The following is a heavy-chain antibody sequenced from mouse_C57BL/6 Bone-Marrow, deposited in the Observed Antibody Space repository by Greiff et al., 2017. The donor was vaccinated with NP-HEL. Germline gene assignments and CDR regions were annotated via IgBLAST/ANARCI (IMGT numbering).Heavy chain of an antibody. CDR3: ARKRADYYGSSEYYFDY. CDR1: GFSLTSYA. V-gene: IGHV2-9-1*01. D-gene: IGHD1-1*01. Sequence: VMLVESGPGLVAPSQSLSITCTVSGFSLTSYAISWVRQPPGKGLEWLGVIWTGGGTNYNSALKSRLSISKDNSKSQVFLKMNSLQTDDTARYYCARKRADYYGSSEYYFDYWGQGTTLTVSS. CDR2: IWTGGGT. J-gene: IGHJ2*01.